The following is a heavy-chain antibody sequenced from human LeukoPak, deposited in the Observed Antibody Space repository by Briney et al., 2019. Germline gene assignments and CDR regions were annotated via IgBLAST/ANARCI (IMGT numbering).Heavy chain of an antibody. CDR3: VTTHFDILTASYYFDF. CDR1: GDSISSNNYY. CDR2: MFYGGST. Sequence: SETLSLTCTVSGDSISSNNYYWGWVRQPPGKGLEWIGSMFYGGSTYSSPSLKSRVTISMDTSKNQISLKLSSVTAADTAVYFCVTTHFDILTASYYFDFWGQGTLVTVSS. J-gene: IGHJ4*02. V-gene: IGHV4-39*01. D-gene: IGHD3-9*01.